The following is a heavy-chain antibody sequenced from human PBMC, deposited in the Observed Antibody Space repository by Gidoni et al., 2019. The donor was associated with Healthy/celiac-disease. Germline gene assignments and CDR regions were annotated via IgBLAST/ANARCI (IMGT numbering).Heavy chain of an antibody. CDR1: GGTFSSYT. CDR2: IIPILGIA. V-gene: IGHV1-69*08. J-gene: IGHJ4*02. Sequence: QVQLVQSGAEVKKPGSSVKVSCKAYGGTFSSYTISWVRQAPGQGLEWMGRIIPILGIANYAQKFQGSVTITSDKSTSTAYMELSSLRAEDTAVYYFARDPRYYYDSSGYYFDYWGQGTLVTVSS. D-gene: IGHD3-22*01. CDR3: ARDPRYYYDSSGYYFDY.